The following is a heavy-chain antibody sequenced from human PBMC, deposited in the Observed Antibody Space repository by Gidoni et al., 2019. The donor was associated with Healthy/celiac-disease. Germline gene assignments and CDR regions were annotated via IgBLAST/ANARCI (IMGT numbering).Heavy chain of an antibody. D-gene: IGHD6-19*01. V-gene: IGHV3-21*01. J-gene: IGHJ6*02. CDR2: ISSSSSYI. Sequence: EVQLVESGGGLVKPGGSLRLSCAASGFTFSSYSMNWVRQAPGKGLEWVSSISSSSSYIYYADSVKGRFTISRDNAKNSLYLQMNSLRAEDTAVYYCARKDLDPWLGSYYYYGMDVWGQGTTVTVSS. CDR3: ARKDLDPWLGSYYYYGMDV. CDR1: GFTFSSYS.